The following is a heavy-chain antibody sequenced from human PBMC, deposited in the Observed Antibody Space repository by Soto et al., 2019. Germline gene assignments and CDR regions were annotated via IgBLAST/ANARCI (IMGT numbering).Heavy chain of an antibody. J-gene: IGHJ5*02. CDR3: ARMASSGTLNWFDP. CDR2: MNPGSGKT. Sequence: VASVKVSCKASGYTFINYDISWVRQATGQGLEWMGWMNPGSGKTGYANKFQGRVTMTRDASTSTAHLELSSLTSEDTAVYYCARMASSGTLNWFDPWGQGTLVTSPQ. CDR1: GYTFINYD. V-gene: IGHV1-8*02.